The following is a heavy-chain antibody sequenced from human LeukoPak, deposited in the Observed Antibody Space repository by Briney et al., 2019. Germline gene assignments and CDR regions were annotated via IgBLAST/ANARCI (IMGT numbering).Heavy chain of an antibody. CDR1: GYSINSGYY. V-gene: IGHV4-38-2*02. J-gene: IGHJ4*02. Sequence: NSSETLSLTCSVSGYSINSGYYWGWIRQPPGKGLEWIGIIYHSGNKYYNPSLKSRVTISVDTSKNQFSLKLSSVAAADTAVYYCARGRGTTGYNYFDYWGRGALVTVSS. CDR3: ARGRGTTGYNYFDY. D-gene: IGHD5-24*01. CDR2: IYHSGNK.